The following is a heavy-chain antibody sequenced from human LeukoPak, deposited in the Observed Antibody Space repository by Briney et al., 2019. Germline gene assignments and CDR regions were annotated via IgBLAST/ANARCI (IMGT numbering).Heavy chain of an antibody. CDR1: GYSFTTYW. Sequence: GESLKISCKGSGYSFTTYWIAWVRQLPGKGLEWMGIIYPGDSDTRYSPSFQGQVTISADKSISTAYLQWSSLKASDTAMYYCARLGYSGYDPFDYWGQGTLVTVSS. D-gene: IGHD5-12*01. J-gene: IGHJ4*02. CDR3: ARLGYSGYDPFDY. V-gene: IGHV5-51*01. CDR2: IYPGDSDT.